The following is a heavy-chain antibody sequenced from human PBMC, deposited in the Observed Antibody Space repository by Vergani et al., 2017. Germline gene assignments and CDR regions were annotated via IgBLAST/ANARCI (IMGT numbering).Heavy chain of an antibody. CDR1: GFTFSSYS. D-gene: IGHD2-8*02. CDR2: ISSSSSYI. J-gene: IGHJ4*02. V-gene: IGHV3-21*01. Sequence: EVQLVESGGGLVKPGGSLRLSCAASGFTFSSYSMNWVRQAPGKGLEWVSSISSSSSYIYYADSVNGRFTISRDNAKNSLYLQMNSLRAEDTAVYYCARDTHAVVYAISYWGQGTLVTVSS. CDR3: ARDTHAVVYAISY.